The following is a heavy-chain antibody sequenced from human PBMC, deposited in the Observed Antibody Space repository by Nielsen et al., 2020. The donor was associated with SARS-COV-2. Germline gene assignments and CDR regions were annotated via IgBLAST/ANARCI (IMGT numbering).Heavy chain of an antibody. CDR2: INHSGST. J-gene: IGHJ6*02. D-gene: IGHD4-23*01. Sequence: ESLKISCAVYGGSFSGYYWSWIRQPPGKGLEWIGEINHSGSTNYNPSLKSRVTISVDTSKNQFSLKLSSVTAADTAVYYCARGWRATVVTRPYYYGMDVWGQGTTVTVSS. CDR1: GGSFSGYY. CDR3: ARGWRATVVTRPYYYGMDV. V-gene: IGHV4-34*01.